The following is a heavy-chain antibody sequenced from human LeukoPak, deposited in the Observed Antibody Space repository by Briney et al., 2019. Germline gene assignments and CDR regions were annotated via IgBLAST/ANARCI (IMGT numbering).Heavy chain of an antibody. CDR2: INPNSGGT. D-gene: IGHD5-12*01. Sequence: ASVKVSCKASRYTFTGYYMHWVRQAPGQGLEWMGWINPNSGGTNYAQKFQGRVTMTRDTSISTAYMELSRLRSDDTAVYYCARSKYSGFYYFDYWGQGTLVTVSS. J-gene: IGHJ4*02. CDR3: ARSKYSGFYYFDY. V-gene: IGHV1-2*02. CDR1: RYTFTGYY.